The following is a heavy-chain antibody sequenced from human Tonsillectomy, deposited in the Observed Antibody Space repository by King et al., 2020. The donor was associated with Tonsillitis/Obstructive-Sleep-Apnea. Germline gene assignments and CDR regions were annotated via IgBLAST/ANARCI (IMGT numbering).Heavy chain of an antibody. Sequence: VQLVESGGGLVQPGGSLRLSCAASGFTFNNYAMSWVRQAPGKGLEWVSAISYSGGSTYYTDSVKGRFTISRDNSKNTLFLQMNSLRAVDTALYYCAKEKSGITMVRGVIAPFDYWGQGTLVTVSS. D-gene: IGHD3-10*01. CDR2: ISYSGGST. J-gene: IGHJ4*02. CDR1: GFTFNNYA. V-gene: IGHV3-23*04. CDR3: AKEKSGITMVRGVIAPFDY.